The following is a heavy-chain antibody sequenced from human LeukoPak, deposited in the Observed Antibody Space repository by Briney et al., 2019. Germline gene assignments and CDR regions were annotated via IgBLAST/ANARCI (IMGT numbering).Heavy chain of an antibody. J-gene: IGHJ4*02. Sequence: SETLSLTCTVSGYSISNGFHWGWIRQPPGKGLEWIGNIYYTGTTSYNPSLKTRVTISVDMSKNHFSLNLDSMTAADTAVYYCLRRVDYWGQGSLVTVSS. CDR2: IYYTGTT. CDR3: LRRVDY. CDR1: GYSISNGFH. V-gene: IGHV4-38-2*02.